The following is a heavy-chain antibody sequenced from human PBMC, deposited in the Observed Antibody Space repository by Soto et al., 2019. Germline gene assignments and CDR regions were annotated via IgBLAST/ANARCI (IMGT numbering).Heavy chain of an antibody. CDR1: GFTFSSYS. D-gene: IGHD3-10*01. CDR3: ATRWFGESVADY. V-gene: IGHV3-21*01. CDR2: ISSSSSYI. Sequence: GESLKISCAASGFTFSSYSMNWVRQAPGKGLEWVSSISSSSSYIYYADSVKGRFTISRDNAKNSLYLQMNSLRAEDTAVYYCATRWFGESVADYWGQGTLVTVSS. J-gene: IGHJ4*02.